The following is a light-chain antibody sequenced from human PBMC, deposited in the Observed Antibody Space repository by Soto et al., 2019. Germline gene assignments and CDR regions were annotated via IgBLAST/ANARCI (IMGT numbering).Light chain of an antibody. CDR1: QNIIRY. Sequence: DIQMTQSPSSLSASVGDRVTITCRASQNIIRYLSWYQQKPGKAPYLLVFAASSLQSGVPSRFNGSGSGTDFTLTISSLQPEDFATYYCQQSFNTPRTFGQGTKLEIK. V-gene: IGKV1-39*01. J-gene: IGKJ2*01. CDR3: QQSFNTPRT. CDR2: AAS.